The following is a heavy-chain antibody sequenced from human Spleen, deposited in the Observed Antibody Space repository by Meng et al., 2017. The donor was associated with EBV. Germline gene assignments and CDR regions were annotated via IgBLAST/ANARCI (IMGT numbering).Heavy chain of an antibody. J-gene: IGHJ4*02. Sequence: QVQMKESGPGLGGPSGTLSLTCAVSGDSISSRNWWIWVRQPPGKGLEWIGEVYHAGNINYNPSLESRVTISIDKSKNQFSLNLTSVTAADTAVYYCATYRGHYYFDFWGQGTLVTVSS. V-gene: IGHV4-4*02. D-gene: IGHD3-16*02. CDR1: GDSISSRNW. CDR3: ATYRGHYYFDF. CDR2: VYHAGNI.